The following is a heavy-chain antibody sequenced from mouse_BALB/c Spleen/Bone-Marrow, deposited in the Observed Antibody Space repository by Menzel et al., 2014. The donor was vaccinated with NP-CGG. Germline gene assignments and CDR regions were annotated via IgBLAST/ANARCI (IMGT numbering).Heavy chain of an antibody. J-gene: IGHJ2*01. CDR3: VLDYGGSPLGY. Sequence: EVQLVESGAELMKPGASVKLSCTASGFNIKDTYMHWVKQRPEQGLEWIGKIDPANDNTKYDPKFQGKATIAADTSSNTAYLQLSSLTSEDTAVYYCVLDYGGSPLGYWGQGTTLTVSS. V-gene: IGHV14-3*02. CDR2: IDPANDNT. D-gene: IGHD1-1*01. CDR1: GFNIKDTY.